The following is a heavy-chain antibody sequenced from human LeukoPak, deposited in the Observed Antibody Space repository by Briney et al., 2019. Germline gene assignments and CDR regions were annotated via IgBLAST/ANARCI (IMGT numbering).Heavy chain of an antibody. CDR3: ARDRNPYYDGSGYGYC. D-gene: IGHD3-22*01. CDR2: ISAYNGET. J-gene: IGHJ4*02. Sequence: ASVKVSCKASGYTFSSYGISWVRQAPGQGLEWMAWISAYNGETNFARKFRGRVTMTTDTSTSTAYMELRSLRSDDTAIYYCARDRNPYYDGSGYGYCWGQGTLVTVSS. V-gene: IGHV1-18*01. CDR1: GYTFSSYG.